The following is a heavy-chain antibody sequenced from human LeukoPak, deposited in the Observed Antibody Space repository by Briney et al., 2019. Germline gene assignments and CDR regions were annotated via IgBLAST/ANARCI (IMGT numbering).Heavy chain of an antibody. J-gene: IGHJ4*02. D-gene: IGHD1-7*01. CDR2: INHSGST. V-gene: IGHV4-39*07. CDR1: GGSISSSSYY. Sequence: SETLSLTCTVSGGSISSSSYYWGWIRQPPGKGLEWIGEINHSGSTNYNPSLKSRVTISVDTSKNQFSLKLSSVTAADTAVYYCARETYNWNFLTELSFDYWGQGTLVTVSS. CDR3: ARETYNWNFLTELSFDY.